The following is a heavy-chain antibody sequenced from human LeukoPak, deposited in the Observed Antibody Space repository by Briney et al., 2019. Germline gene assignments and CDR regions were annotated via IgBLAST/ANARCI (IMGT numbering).Heavy chain of an antibody. Sequence: GGSLRLSCAASGFTFSSYSMNWVRQAPGKGLEWVSSISSSSSYIYYADSVKGRFTISRDNAKNSLYLQTNSLRAEDTAVYYCASIVATITGYYYGMDVWGQGTTVTVSS. CDR1: GFTFSSYS. J-gene: IGHJ6*02. CDR3: ASIVATITGYYYGMDV. CDR2: ISSSSSYI. V-gene: IGHV3-21*01. D-gene: IGHD5-12*01.